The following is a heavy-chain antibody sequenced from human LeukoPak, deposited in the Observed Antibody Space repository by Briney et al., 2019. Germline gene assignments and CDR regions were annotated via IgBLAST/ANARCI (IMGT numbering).Heavy chain of an antibody. CDR2: ISYDGSNK. J-gene: IGHJ4*02. CDR1: GFTFSSYA. V-gene: IGHV3-30*04. CDR3: ARGDYYGAGIYYKGVNVPFDY. Sequence: GGSLRLSCAASGFTFSSYAMHWVRQAPGKGLEWVAVISYDGSNKYYADSVKGRFTISRDNSKNTLYLQMNSLRAEDTAVYYCARGDYYGAGIYYKGVNVPFDYWGQGTLVTVSS. D-gene: IGHD3-10*01.